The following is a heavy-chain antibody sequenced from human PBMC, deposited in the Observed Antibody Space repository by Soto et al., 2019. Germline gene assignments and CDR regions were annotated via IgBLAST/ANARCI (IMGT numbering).Heavy chain of an antibody. CDR3: ARCIAVAGTVFFSV. V-gene: IGHV3-66*01. CDR2: IYSGGST. Sequence: GGSLRLSCAASGFTVSSNYMSWVRQAPGKGLEWVSVIYSGGSTYYADSVKGRFTISRDNSKNTLYLQMNSLRAEDTAVYYCARCIAVAGTVFFSVWGQGTLVTVSS. CDR1: GFTVSSNY. J-gene: IGHJ4*02. D-gene: IGHD6-19*01.